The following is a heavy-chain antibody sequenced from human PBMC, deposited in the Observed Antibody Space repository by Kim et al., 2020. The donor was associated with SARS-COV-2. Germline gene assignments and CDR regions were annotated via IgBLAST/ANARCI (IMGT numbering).Heavy chain of an antibody. D-gene: IGHD4-17*01. J-gene: IGHJ6*02. CDR1: GFTFSSYA. CDR3: AKARSPRPKYGDYFNYYYGMDV. V-gene: IGHV3-23*01. Sequence: GGSLRLSCAASGFTFSSYAMSWVRQAPGKGLEWVSAISGSGGSTYYADSVKGRFTISRDNSKNTLYLQMNSLRAEDTAVYYCAKARSPRPKYGDYFNYYYGMDVWGQGTTVTVSS. CDR2: ISGSGGST.